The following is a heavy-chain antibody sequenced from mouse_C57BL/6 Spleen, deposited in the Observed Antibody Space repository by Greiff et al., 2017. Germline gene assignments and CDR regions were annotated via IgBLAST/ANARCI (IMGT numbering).Heavy chain of an antibody. Sequence: VQLRQSGPELVKPGASVKISCKASGYAFSSSWMNWVKQRPGKGLEWIGRIYPGDGDTNYNGKFKGKATLTADKSSSTAYMQLSSLTSEDSAVYFCARGNWGYYFDYWGQGTTLTVSS. CDR2: IYPGDGDT. CDR3: ARGNWGYYFDY. V-gene: IGHV1-82*01. D-gene: IGHD4-1*01. J-gene: IGHJ2*01. CDR1: GYAFSSSW.